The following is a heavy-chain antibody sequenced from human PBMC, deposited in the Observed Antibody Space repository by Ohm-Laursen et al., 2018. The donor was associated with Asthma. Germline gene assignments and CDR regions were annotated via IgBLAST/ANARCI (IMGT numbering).Heavy chain of an antibody. Sequence: SLRLSCTASGFTFSSYAMSWVRQAPGKGLEWVSAISGSGGSTYYADSVKGRFTISRDNSKNTLYLQMNSLRAEDTAVYYCARDYSYDSSGYHDAFDIWGQGTMVTVSS. CDR3: ARDYSYDSSGYHDAFDI. J-gene: IGHJ3*02. D-gene: IGHD3-22*01. CDR1: GFTFSSYA. V-gene: IGHV3-23*01. CDR2: ISGSGGST.